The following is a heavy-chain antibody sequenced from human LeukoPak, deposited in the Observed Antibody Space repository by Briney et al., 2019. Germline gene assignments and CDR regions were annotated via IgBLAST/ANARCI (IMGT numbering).Heavy chain of an antibody. D-gene: IGHD1-14*01. V-gene: IGHV1-2*06. Sequence: ASVKVSCKASGYTFTGYHIHWVRQAPGQGLEWMGRINPYSGDTNYAQKFQGRVTMTRDTSISTAYMELSRLRSDDTAVYYCARVTLTGGYYYYYMDVWGKGTTVTVSS. J-gene: IGHJ6*03. CDR1: GYTFTGYH. CDR3: ARVTLTGGYYYYYMDV. CDR2: INPYSGDT.